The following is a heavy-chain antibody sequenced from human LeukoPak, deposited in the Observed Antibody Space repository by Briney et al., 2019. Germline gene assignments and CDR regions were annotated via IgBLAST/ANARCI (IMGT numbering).Heavy chain of an antibody. Sequence: ASVKVSCKASGYTFTSYYMHWVRHAPGQGLEWMGIINPSGGSTSYAQKFQGRVTMTRDMSTSTVYMELSSLRSEDTAVYYCARGPDMGPKDYGDYFDYWGQGTLVTVSS. D-gene: IGHD4-17*01. CDR3: ARGPDMGPKDYGDYFDY. CDR1: GYTFTSYY. J-gene: IGHJ4*02. CDR2: INPSGGST. V-gene: IGHV1-46*01.